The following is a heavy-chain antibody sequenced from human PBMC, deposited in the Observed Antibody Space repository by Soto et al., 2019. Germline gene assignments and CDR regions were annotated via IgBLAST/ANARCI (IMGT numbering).Heavy chain of an antibody. Sequence: ASVKVSCKASGGTFSSYAISWVRQAPGQGLEWMGGIIPIFGTANYAQKFQGRVTITADESTSTAYMELSSLRSEDTAVYYCARDGRYYYDSSGYYFDIREVDYWGQGTLVTVSS. V-gene: IGHV1-69*13. J-gene: IGHJ4*02. CDR1: GGTFSSYA. D-gene: IGHD3-22*01. CDR2: IIPIFGTA. CDR3: ARDGRYYYDSSGYYFDIREVDY.